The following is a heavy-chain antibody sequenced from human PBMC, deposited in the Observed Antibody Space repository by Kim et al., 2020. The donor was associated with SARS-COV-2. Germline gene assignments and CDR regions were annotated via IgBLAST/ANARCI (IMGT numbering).Heavy chain of an antibody. CDR3: ASSVRLEYYDFWSGYPNPPLDV. V-gene: IGHV1-8*01. Sequence: ASVKVSCKASGYTFTSYDINWVRQATGQGLEWMGWMNPNSGNTGYAQKFQGRVTMTRNTSISTAYMELSSLRSEDTAVYYCASSVRLEYYDFWSGYPNPPLDVWGKGTTVTVSS. CDR2: MNPNSGNT. CDR1: GYTFTSYD. J-gene: IGHJ6*04. D-gene: IGHD3-3*01.